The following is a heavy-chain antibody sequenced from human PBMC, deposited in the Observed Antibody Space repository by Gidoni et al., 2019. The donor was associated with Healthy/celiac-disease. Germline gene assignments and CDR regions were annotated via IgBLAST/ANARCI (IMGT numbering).Heavy chain of an antibody. V-gene: IGHV1-69*09. J-gene: IGHJ4*02. CDR2: IIPILGIA. CDR3: ARQGGSGSYSFDY. D-gene: IGHD3-10*01. CDR1: GGTFSSYA. Sequence: QVQLVQSGAEVKKPGSSVKVSCKASGGTFSSYAISWVRQAPGQGLEWKGRIIPILGIANYAQKFQGRVTITADKSTSTAYMELSSLRSEDTALFYCARQGGSGSYSFDYWGQGTLVTVSS.